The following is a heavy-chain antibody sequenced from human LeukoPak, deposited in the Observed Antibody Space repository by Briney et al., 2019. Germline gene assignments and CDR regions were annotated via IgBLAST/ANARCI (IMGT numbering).Heavy chain of an antibody. CDR3: ARDNRITIFGVAEYYYGMDV. CDR1: GFTFSSYA. CDR2: IKQDGSEK. V-gene: IGHV3-7*01. J-gene: IGHJ6*02. Sequence: GGSLRLSCAASGFTFSSYAMSWVRQAPGKGLEWVANIKQDGSEKYYVDSVKGRFTISRDNAKNSLYLQMNSLRAEDTAVYYCARDNRITIFGVAEYYYGMDVWGQGTTVTVSS. D-gene: IGHD3-3*01.